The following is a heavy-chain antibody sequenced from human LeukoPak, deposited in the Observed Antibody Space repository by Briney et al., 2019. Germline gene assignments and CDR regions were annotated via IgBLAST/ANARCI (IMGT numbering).Heavy chain of an antibody. CDR3: ARMGAVADASANSDY. D-gene: IGHD6-19*01. J-gene: IGHJ4*02. CDR1: GGSISGHY. V-gene: IGHV4-59*11. CDR2: IYYNGIT. Sequence: SETLSLTCTVSGGSISGHYWSWIRQPPGKGLEWIGYIYYNGITDYSPSLESRVTISVDMSKNHFSLKLTSVTAADTAMYYCARMGAVADASANSDYWGQGTLVTVSS.